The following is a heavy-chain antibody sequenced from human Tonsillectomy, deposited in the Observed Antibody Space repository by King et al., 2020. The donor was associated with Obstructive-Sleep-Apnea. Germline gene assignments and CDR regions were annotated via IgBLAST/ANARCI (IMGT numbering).Heavy chain of an antibody. CDR1: GFTFSSYG. CDR3: AKGLVAYYFDN. V-gene: IGHV3-30*18. Sequence: VQLVESGGGVVQPGRSLRLSCAASGFTFSSYGMHWVRQAPGKGLEWVAVISYDGSNKYYADSVKGRFTISRDNSKNTLSLQMNSLRAEDTAVYYCAKGLVAYYFDNWGQGTLVTVSS. CDR2: ISYDGSNK. J-gene: IGHJ4*02. D-gene: IGHD2-15*01.